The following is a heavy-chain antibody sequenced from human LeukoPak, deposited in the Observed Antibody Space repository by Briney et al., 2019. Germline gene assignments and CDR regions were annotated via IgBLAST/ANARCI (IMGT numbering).Heavy chain of an antibody. D-gene: IGHD2-2*02. J-gene: IGHJ3*02. CDR1: GFDLSRYW. CDR2: IKQDGGEK. Sequence: GGSLRLSCVVSGFDLSRYWMNWVRQAPGKGLEWVANIKQDGGEKYYVDSVKGRFTISRDNAKNSLFLQMNSLRAEDTAVYYCARQYCSSTSCYNVWDAYDIWGQGTMVTVSS. V-gene: IGHV3-7*01. CDR3: ARQYCSSTSCYNVWDAYDI.